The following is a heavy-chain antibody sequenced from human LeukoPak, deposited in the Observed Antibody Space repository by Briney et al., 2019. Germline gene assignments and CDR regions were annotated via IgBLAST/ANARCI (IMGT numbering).Heavy chain of an antibody. CDR3: ARKDPAMVSYYYYGMDV. D-gene: IGHD5-18*01. J-gene: IGHJ6*02. CDR1: GGSISSGGYY. Sequence: SQTLSLTCTVSGGSISSGGYYWSWIRQHPGKGLEWIGYIYYSGSTYYNPSLKSRVTISVDTSKNQFSLKLSSVTAAGTAVYYCARKDPAMVSYYYYGMDVWGQGTTVTVSS. CDR2: IYYSGST. V-gene: IGHV4-31*03.